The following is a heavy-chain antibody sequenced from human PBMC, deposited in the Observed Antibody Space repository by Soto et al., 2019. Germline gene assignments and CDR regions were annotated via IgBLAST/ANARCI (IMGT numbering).Heavy chain of an antibody. J-gene: IGHJ4*02. CDR3: ARDTNIVGAFGSLDN. CDR1: GFVFRTYA. V-gene: IGHV3-30*01. Sequence: QVQLVESGGGVVQPGRSLRLSCSASGFVFRTYAMHWVRQTPGKGLEWLALMSYDGSITYYADSVKGRFTISRDNSTDTLFPQISGLRPEDTAVNDSARDTNIVGAFGSLDNWGQGTLVMVSP. D-gene: IGHD1-26*01. CDR2: MSYDGSIT.